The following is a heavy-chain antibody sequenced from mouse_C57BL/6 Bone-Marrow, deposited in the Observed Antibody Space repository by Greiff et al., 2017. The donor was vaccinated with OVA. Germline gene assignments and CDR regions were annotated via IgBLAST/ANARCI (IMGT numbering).Heavy chain of an antibody. CDR2: IYPRSGNT. Sequence: VQLQQSGAELARPGASVKLSCKASGYTFTSYGISWVKQSPGQGLEWIGEIYPRSGNTYYNEKFKGKATLTADKSSSTAYIELRSLTSEDSAVYFGARGDRHPVRTWGAYWGQGTLVTVSA. V-gene: IGHV1-81*01. CDR3: ARGDRHPVRTWGAY. D-gene: IGHD3-2*01. CDR1: GYTFTSYG. J-gene: IGHJ3*01.